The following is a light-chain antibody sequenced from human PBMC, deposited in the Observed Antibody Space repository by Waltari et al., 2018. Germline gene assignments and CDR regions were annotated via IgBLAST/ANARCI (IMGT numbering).Light chain of an antibody. CDR3: ATWDDSLNGWV. CDR2: KDY. J-gene: IGLJ3*02. CDR1: STTIPHY. V-gene: IGLV1-47*01. Sequence: QSVLTQPPSASGAPGQEVSISCPGGSTTIPHYVIWYQQFPATAPKLIVHKDYERPAGVPDRFSASKSGTSASLAISGLRSDDEADYYCATWDDSLNGWVFGGGTKLTVL.